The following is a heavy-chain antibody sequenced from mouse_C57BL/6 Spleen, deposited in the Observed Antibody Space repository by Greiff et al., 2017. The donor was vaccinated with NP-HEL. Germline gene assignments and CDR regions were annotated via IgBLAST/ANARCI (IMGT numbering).Heavy chain of an antibody. CDR2: IDPSDSYT. Sequence: QVQLQQSGAELVKPGASVKLSCKASGYTFTSYWMQWVKQRPGQGLEWIGEIDPSDSYTNYNQKFKGKATLTVDTSSSTAYMQLSSLTSEDSAVYYCARTTVKDFDYWGQGTTLTVSS. J-gene: IGHJ2*01. V-gene: IGHV1-50*01. CDR1: GYTFTSYW. D-gene: IGHD1-1*01. CDR3: ARTTVKDFDY.